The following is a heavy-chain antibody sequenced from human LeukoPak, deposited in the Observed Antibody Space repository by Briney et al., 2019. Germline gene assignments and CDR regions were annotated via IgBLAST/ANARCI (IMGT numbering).Heavy chain of an antibody. CDR1: GFTFSGYY. J-gene: IGHJ4*02. Sequence: ASVKVSCKASGFTFSGYYMHWVRQSPGQGLEWMAWISPNSGGTNYVQKFQGRVTVTRDTSISTDYMEISGLTSDDTALYYCAREPSGSGGYDYWGQGTLVTVSS. CDR2: ISPNSGGT. D-gene: IGHD3-10*01. V-gene: IGHV1-2*02. CDR3: AREPSGSGGYDY.